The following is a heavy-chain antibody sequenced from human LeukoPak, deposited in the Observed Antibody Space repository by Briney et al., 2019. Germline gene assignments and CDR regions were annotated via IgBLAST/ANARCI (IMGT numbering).Heavy chain of an antibody. V-gene: IGHV3-7*03. CDR1: GFTFSSYW. Sequence: PGGSLRLSCAVSGFTFSSYWMSWFRQAPGKGLEWVANINQDGSQKFSVDSVKGRFTISRDNAKNSLSLQMNSLRVEDTAVYYCARGVRSGNWGQGTLVTVSS. J-gene: IGHJ4*02. CDR2: INQDGSQK. D-gene: IGHD6-6*01. CDR3: ARGVRSGN.